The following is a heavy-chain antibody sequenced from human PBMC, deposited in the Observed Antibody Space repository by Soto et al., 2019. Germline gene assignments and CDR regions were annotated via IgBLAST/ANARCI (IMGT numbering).Heavy chain of an antibody. CDR3: VAWSYGGTSGSYFYY. Sequence: PSETLSLTCAVSGYSISSGYYWGWIRQPPGKGLEWIGSIYHSGSTYYNPSLKSRVTISVDTSKNQFSLKLSSVTAADTAVYYCVAWSYGGTSGSYFYYRGQGSLVTDSS. CDR2: IYHSGST. V-gene: IGHV4-38-2*01. J-gene: IGHJ4*02. D-gene: IGHD3-10*01. CDR1: GYSISSGYY.